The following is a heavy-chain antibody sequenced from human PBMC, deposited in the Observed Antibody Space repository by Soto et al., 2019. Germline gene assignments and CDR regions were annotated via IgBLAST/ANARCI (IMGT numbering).Heavy chain of an antibody. J-gene: IGHJ4*02. V-gene: IGHV4-34*01. CDR2: INHSGST. Sequence: QVQLQQWGAGLLKPSETLSLTCAVYGGSFSGYYWSWIRQPPGKGLEWIGEINHSGSTNYNPSLKSRVTISVDTSKNQFSLKLSSVTAADTAVYYCASLRIAQNANWGQGTLVTVSS. D-gene: IGHD2-15*01. CDR1: GGSFSGYY. CDR3: ASLRIAQNAN.